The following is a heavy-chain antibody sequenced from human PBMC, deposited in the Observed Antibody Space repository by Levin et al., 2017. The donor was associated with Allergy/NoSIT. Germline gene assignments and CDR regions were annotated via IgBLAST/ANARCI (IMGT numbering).Heavy chain of an antibody. CDR1: GFTFSSYN. CDR3: ARGTCGGDCWDLDY. J-gene: IGHJ4*02. V-gene: IGHV3-21*01. Sequence: GGSLRLSCAASGFTFSSYNMNWVRQAPGKGLEWVSSISSSSSYIYYADSVKGRFTISRDNAKNSLYLQMNSLRAEDTAVYYCARGTCGGDCWDLDYWGQGTLVTVSS. D-gene: IGHD2-21*02. CDR2: ISSSSSYI.